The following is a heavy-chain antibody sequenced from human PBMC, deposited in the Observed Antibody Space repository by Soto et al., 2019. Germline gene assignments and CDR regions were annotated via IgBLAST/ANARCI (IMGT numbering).Heavy chain of an antibody. CDR1: GYTFTSYD. Sequence: QVQLVQSGAEVKKPGASVKVSCKASGYTFTSYDINWVRQATGQGLEWMGWMNPNSGNTGYAQKFQGRVTMTRTTSVSSAYRELSSLRSEDTAVYYCARTPSGVVGAPRINWFDPWGQGTLVTVSS. D-gene: IGHD2-15*01. CDR2: MNPNSGNT. J-gene: IGHJ5*02. CDR3: ARTPSGVVGAPRINWFDP. V-gene: IGHV1-8*01.